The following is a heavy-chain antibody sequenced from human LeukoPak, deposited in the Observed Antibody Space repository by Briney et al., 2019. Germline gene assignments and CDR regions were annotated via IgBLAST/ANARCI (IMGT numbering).Heavy chain of an antibody. V-gene: IGHV4-38-2*01. CDR3: ARRGDGYNQRGFDY. Sequence: SETLSLTCAVSGYSISSGYYWGWIRQPPGMGLEWIGSIYHSGSTYYNPSLKSRVTISVDTSKNQFSLKLSSVTAADTAVYYCARRGDGYNQRGFDYWGQGTLVTVSS. D-gene: IGHD5-24*01. J-gene: IGHJ4*02. CDR1: GYSISSGYY. CDR2: IYHSGST.